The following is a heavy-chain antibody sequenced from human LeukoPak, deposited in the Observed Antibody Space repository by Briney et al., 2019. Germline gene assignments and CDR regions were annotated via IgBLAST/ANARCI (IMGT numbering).Heavy chain of an antibody. CDR1: GFTFSSYS. V-gene: IGHV3-48*04. CDR3: ARGYDILTGYPYPFDY. CDR2: ISSSSSTI. D-gene: IGHD3-9*01. Sequence: GGSLRLSCAASGFTFSSYSMNWVRQALGKGLEWVSYISSSSSTIYYADSVKGRFTISRDNAKNSLYLQMNSLRAEDTAVYYCARGYDILTGYPYPFDYWGQGTLVTVSS. J-gene: IGHJ4*02.